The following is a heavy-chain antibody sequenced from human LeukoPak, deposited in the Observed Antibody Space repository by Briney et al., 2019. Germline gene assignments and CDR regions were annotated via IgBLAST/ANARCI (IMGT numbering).Heavy chain of an antibody. J-gene: IGHJ4*02. Sequence: PGGVLRLSCAASGFTFSSYWMSWVRQAPGKGLEWVSAISGSGGGTYYADSVKGRFTISRDNSKNTLYLQMKRLRAEDTAVYYCAKDPSDPATVTRLFDYWGQGTLVTVSS. CDR3: AKDPSDPATVTRLFDY. V-gene: IGHV3-23*01. CDR2: ISGSGGGT. D-gene: IGHD4-11*01. CDR1: GFTFSSYW.